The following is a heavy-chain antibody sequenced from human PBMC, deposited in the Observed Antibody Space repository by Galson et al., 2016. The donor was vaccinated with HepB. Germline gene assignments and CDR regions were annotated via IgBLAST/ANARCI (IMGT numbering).Heavy chain of an antibody. V-gene: IGHV1-69*13. J-gene: IGHJ5*02. Sequence: SVKVSCKASGGTFSDFAINWVRQAPGQGLEWMGGIIPRFGTPNHAQKYQGRVTISADEPTTTPYMELGSLRSEDTAVYYCAKGDQLGRRPDMRTPLPHSDPWGHGTLVTVCS. D-gene: IGHD1-1*01. CDR1: GGTFSDFA. CDR3: AKGDQLGRRPDMRTPLPHSDP. CDR2: IIPRFGTP.